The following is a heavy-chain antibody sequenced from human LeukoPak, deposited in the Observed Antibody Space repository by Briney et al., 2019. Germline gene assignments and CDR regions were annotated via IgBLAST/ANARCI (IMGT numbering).Heavy chain of an antibody. J-gene: IGHJ4*02. D-gene: IGHD3-16*01. CDR1: GGSISSYY. V-gene: IGHV4-39*07. CDR3: ARRYVWGSLNYFDY. CDR2: IYYSGST. Sequence: SETLSLTCTVSGGSISSYYWGWIRQPPGKGLEWIGSIYYSGSTYYNPSLKSRVTISVDTSKNQFSLKLSSVTAADTAVYYCARRYVWGSLNYFDYWGQGTLVTVSS.